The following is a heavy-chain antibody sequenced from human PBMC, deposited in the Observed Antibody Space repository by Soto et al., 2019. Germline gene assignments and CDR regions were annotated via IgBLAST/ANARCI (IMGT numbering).Heavy chain of an antibody. J-gene: IGHJ4*01. CDR3: AKPVGGTSIDYFAY. Sequence: GESLKISCKGSGYSFTTFWIGWVRQMPGEGLEWMGIIHPSDSDTRYSRSFEGQVTMSVDKSISTVYLQWSSLKASDTAMYYCAKPVGGTSIDYFAYWGQGTLVTFPS. CDR2: IHPSDSDT. V-gene: IGHV5-51*01. D-gene: IGHD1-7*01. CDR1: GYSFTTFW.